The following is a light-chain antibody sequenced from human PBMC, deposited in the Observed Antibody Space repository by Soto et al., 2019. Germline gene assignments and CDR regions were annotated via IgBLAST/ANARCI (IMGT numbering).Light chain of an antibody. Sequence: QSVLSQPPSASGTPGQTVIISCFGSRSDIGSNFVNWYQHLPGTAPKLLIYNSNQRPSGVPDRFSGSKSGTSASPAISGLQSEDEADYYCAAWDDSLTGPVFGTGTKITVL. J-gene: IGLJ1*01. V-gene: IGLV1-44*01. CDR1: RSDIGSNF. CDR3: AAWDDSLTGPV. CDR2: NSN.